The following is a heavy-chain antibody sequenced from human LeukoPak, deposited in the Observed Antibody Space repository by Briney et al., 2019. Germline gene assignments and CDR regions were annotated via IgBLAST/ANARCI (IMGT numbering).Heavy chain of an antibody. CDR3: ARDRNIVVVPAAIPVPWWFDP. Sequence: ASVKVSCKASGYTFTSYGISWVRQAPGQGLEWMGWISAYKGNTNYAQKLQGRVTMTTDTSTSTAYMELRSLRSDDTAVYYCARDRNIVVVPAAIPVPWWFDPWGQGTLVTVSS. J-gene: IGHJ5*02. CDR1: GYTFTSYG. CDR2: ISAYKGNT. D-gene: IGHD2-2*01. V-gene: IGHV1-18*01.